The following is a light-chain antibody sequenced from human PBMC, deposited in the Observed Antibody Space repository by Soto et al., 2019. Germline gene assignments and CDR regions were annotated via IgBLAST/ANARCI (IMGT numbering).Light chain of an antibody. CDR2: ASS. Sequence: DIQLTQSPSFLSASVGDRVTITCRASQGISSYLAWYQQKPGKAPELLSYASSTLQGGVPSRFSGSGCGTEFTLTIGSLQPEDFATYYCQQLNSYPRTFGQGTKVEI. V-gene: IGKV1-9*01. J-gene: IGKJ1*01. CDR1: QGISSY. CDR3: QQLNSYPRT.